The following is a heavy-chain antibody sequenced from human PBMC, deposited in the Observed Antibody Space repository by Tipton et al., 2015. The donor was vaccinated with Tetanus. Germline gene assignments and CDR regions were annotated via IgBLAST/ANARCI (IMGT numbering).Heavy chain of an antibody. CDR2: VSSSGSII. D-gene: IGHD3-9*01. CDR3: ARDPGFGWFLYEYYLDA. J-gene: IGHJ4*02. CDR1: GFKFGDFY. Sequence: SLRLSCAASGFKFGDFYMSWIRQAPGKGLEWLAHVSSSGSIIHYADSVKDRFAVSRSNAHNSLHLEICNLRAEDTAVYYCARDPGFGWFLYEYYLDAWGQGTQVTVSS. V-gene: IGHV3-11*01.